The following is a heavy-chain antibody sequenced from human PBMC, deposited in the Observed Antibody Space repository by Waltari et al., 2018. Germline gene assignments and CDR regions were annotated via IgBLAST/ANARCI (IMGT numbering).Heavy chain of an antibody. CDR2: IDTTVKHI. J-gene: IGHJ6*02. CDR1: GFTFSLYN. D-gene: IGHD2-15*01. Sequence: EVRLLESGGGLVKPGGSLRLSCEASGFTFSLYNMHWVRQAPGKGPEWVSSIDTTVKHIYYSDPVRGRFTISRDNAQNSLFLQLNSLRGEDTALYYCARVQHCGPGSCYSSAMDVWGQGTAVTVSS. CDR3: ARVQHCGPGSCYSSAMDV. V-gene: IGHV3-21*02.